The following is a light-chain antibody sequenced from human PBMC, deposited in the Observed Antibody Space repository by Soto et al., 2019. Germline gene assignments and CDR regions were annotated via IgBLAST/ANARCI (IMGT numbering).Light chain of an antibody. CDR2: DIN. J-gene: IGLJ1*01. CDR1: SSDVGNYIF. V-gene: IGLV2-14*01. CDR3: VSYTTSASYV. Sequence: QSARAQPASVPGSPGQSITISCTGTSSDVGNYIFVSWYRQHPGKAPKLMIYDINNRPSGVSNRFSGSKSGNTASLTISGLQAEDEADYYCVSYTTSASYVFGTGTKLTVL.